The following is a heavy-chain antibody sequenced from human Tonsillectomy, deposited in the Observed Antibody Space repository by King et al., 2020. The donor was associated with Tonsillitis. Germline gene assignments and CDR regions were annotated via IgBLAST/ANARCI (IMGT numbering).Heavy chain of an antibody. V-gene: IGHV3-33*08. Sequence: QVQLVESGGGVVQPGRSLRLSCTASGFTFSRHGMHWVRQAPGKGLEWVAVIWNDGSNEYYADSVKGRFTISRDNSRNTQYLQMNSLRADDTAVYYCARDHYRTYSILDYWGQGTLVTVSS. CDR1: GFTFSRHG. J-gene: IGHJ4*02. CDR2: IWNDGSNE. CDR3: ARDHYRTYSILDY. D-gene: IGHD2-21*01.